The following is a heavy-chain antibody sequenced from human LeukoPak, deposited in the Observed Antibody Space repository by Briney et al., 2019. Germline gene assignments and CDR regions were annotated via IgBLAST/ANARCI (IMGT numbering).Heavy chain of an antibody. V-gene: IGHV4-39*01. Sequence: SETQSLTCTVSGGSISSSSYYWGWIRQPPGKGLEWIGSIYYSGSTYYNPSLKSRVTISVDTSKNQFSLKLSSVTAADTAVYYCARHVGITMVRGEFDYWGQGTLVTVSS. J-gene: IGHJ4*02. CDR3: ARHVGITMVRGEFDY. D-gene: IGHD3-10*01. CDR1: GGSISSSSYY. CDR2: IYYSGST.